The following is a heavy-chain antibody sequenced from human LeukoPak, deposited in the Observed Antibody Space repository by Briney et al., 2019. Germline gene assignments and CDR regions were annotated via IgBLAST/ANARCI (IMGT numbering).Heavy chain of an antibody. CDR3: ARLHWGSGGSGSLDY. V-gene: IGHV4-39*02. J-gene: IGHJ4*02. CDR1: GGSISSTSYY. D-gene: IGHD7-27*01. Sequence: SETLSLTCTVSGGSISSTSYYWGWIRQPPGKGLEWIGIIYYSGNTYYNPSLKSRLTISVDTSKNHFSLQLSSVTAADTAVFYCARLHWGSGGSGSLDYWGQGALVTVSS. CDR2: IYYSGNT.